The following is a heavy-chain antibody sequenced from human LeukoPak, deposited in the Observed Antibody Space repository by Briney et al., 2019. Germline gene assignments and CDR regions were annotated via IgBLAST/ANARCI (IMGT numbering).Heavy chain of an antibody. V-gene: IGHV3-53*01. CDR1: GFTVSSNY. CDR2: IRSDGST. CDR3: AREMYSGMYNDAFDI. Sequence: PGGSLRLSRTASGFTVSSNYMSWVRQAPGKGLEWVSVIRSDGSTNHADSVKGRFTISRDNSKNTLYLQMNNLRAEDTAMYYCAREMYSGMYNDAFDIWGQGTKVTVSS. D-gene: IGHD1-26*01. J-gene: IGHJ3*02.